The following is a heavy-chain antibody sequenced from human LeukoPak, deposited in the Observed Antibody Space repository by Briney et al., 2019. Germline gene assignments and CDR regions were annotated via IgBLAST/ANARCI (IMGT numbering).Heavy chain of an antibody. D-gene: IGHD2-15*01. Sequence: KSSETLSLTCAVYGGSFSGYYWSWIRQPPGKGLEWIGEINHSGSTNYNPSLKSRVTISVDTSENQFSLKLSSVTAADTAVYYCARGVHCSGGSCYFYWGQGTLVTVSS. CDR1: GGSFSGYY. V-gene: IGHV4-34*01. CDR3: ARGVHCSGGSCYFY. CDR2: INHSGST. J-gene: IGHJ4*02.